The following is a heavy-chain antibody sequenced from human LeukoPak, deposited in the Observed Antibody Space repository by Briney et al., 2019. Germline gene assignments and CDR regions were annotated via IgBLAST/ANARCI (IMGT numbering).Heavy chain of an antibody. CDR1: GFTFSNAW. D-gene: IGHD5-12*01. V-gene: IGHV3-15*01. CDR3: TTRDPFSGYEGAQYDF. J-gene: IGHJ4*02. CDR2: IKSKIDGGTT. Sequence: GGSLRLSCAASGFTFSNAWMSWVRQAPGKGLEWVGRIKSKIDGGTTAYAAPVDDRVTISRDDSKNTLYLQMTSLKAEHAAVYYCTTRDPFSGYEGAQYDFWGQGTLVTVSS.